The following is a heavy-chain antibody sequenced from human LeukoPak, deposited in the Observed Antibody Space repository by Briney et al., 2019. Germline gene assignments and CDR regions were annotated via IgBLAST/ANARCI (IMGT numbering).Heavy chain of an antibody. CDR2: ISGSGGST. CDR3: ASDLCSGCYYSFDI. V-gene: IGHV3-23*01. D-gene: IGHD3-3*01. Sequence: GGSLRLSCTASGLSFRQYHMRWVRQAPGRGLEWVTYISGSGGSTYYADSVKGRLTISRDNSKKTLYLQMNSLRAEDTAVYYCASDLCSGCYYSFDIWGQGTLVTVSS. CDR1: GLSFRQYH. J-gene: IGHJ3*02.